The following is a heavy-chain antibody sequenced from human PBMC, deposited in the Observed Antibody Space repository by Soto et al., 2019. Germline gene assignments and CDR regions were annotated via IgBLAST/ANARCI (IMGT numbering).Heavy chain of an antibody. D-gene: IGHD3-22*01. Sequence: GSLRLSCVASGFTVRSNYLTWVRQAPGKGLEWVSVIYPDGNTYYIDSVKGRFTISRDNSKNTLYLQMNSLRAEDTAVYYCAREEVDYSDSSGPCDHWGQGT. CDR1: GFTVRSNY. CDR2: IYPDGNT. J-gene: IGHJ4*02. V-gene: IGHV3-66*01. CDR3: AREEVDYSDSSGPCDH.